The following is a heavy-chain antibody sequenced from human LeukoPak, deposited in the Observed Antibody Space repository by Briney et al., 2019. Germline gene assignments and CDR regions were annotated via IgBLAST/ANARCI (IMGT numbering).Heavy chain of an antibody. CDR3: ARDTVDVDTAILGGFDY. J-gene: IGHJ4*02. Sequence: PSETLSLTCTVSGGSIISISYYWGWIRQPPGKGLEWIGSIYSSGSTYNNPSLKSRVTISVDTSKNQFSLKLSSVTAADTAVYYCARDTVDVDTAILGGFDYWGQGTLVTVSS. CDR2: IYSSGST. V-gene: IGHV4-39*07. CDR1: GGSIISISYY. D-gene: IGHD5-18*01.